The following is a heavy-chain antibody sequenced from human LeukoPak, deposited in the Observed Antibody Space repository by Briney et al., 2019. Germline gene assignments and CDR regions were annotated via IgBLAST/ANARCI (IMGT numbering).Heavy chain of an antibody. J-gene: IGHJ4*02. CDR2: ICGSGGST. CDR3: AKGPWGIFGVVPDY. V-gene: IGHV3-23*01. Sequence: VGCLRLSCAASGFTFSSYAMSWVRHAPGKGLEWVSPICGSGGSTYYADSVKGRFTMSRDNSKNTLCLQMNSLRAEDPAVYYCAKGPWGIFGVVPDYWGQGALVTVSS. CDR1: GFTFSSYA. D-gene: IGHD3-3*01.